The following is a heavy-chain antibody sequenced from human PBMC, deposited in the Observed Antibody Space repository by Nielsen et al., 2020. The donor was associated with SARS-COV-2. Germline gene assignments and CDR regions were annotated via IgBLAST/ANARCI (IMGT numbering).Heavy chain of an antibody. V-gene: IGHV4-34*01. J-gene: IGHJ6*02. D-gene: IGHD1-1*01. CDR3: ARGRGTTGTTDFYYYGMDV. CDR1: GGSFSGYY. Sequence: GSLRLSCAVYGGSFSGYYWSWIRQPPGKGLEWIGEINHSGSTNYNPSLRSRVTISVDTSKNQFSLKLSSVTAADTAVYYCARGRGTTGTTDFYYYGMDVWGQRTTVTVSS. CDR2: INHSGST.